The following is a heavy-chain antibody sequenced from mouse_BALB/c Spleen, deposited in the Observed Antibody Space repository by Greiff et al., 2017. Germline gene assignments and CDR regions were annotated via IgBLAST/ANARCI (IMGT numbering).Heavy chain of an antibody. CDR2: IYPGSGNT. CDR1: GYAFTNYW. V-gene: IGHV1-63*01. J-gene: IGHJ3*01. CDR3: ARGATVVAEGFAY. Sequence: QVQLQQSGAELVRPGTSVKISCKASGYAFTNYWLGWVKQRPGHGLEWIGDIYPGSGNTYYNEKFKGKATLTADKSSSTAYMQLSSLTSEDSAVYFCARGATVVAEGFAYWGQGTLVTVSA. D-gene: IGHD1-1*01.